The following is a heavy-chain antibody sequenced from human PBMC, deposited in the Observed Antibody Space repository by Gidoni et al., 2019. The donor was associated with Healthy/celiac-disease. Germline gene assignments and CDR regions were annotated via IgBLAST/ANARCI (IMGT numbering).Heavy chain of an antibody. CDR3: AKGPWNIVATRNYFFDS. Sequence: EVQLLESGGGLVQPGGSLRLACAASGFTFSHYAMTWVRQAPGKGLEWVSAISATVGSPYYADSVKGRFAISRDTSKTTLYLQMNSLRTEDTAVYYCAKGPWNIVATRNYFFDSWGQGTLVTVSS. CDR2: ISATVGSP. CDR1: GFTFSHYA. V-gene: IGHV3-23*01. J-gene: IGHJ4*02. D-gene: IGHD5-12*01.